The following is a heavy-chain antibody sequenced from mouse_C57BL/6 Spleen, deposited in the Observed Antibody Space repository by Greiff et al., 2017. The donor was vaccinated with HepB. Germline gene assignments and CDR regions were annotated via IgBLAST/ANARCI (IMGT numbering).Heavy chain of an antibody. J-gene: IGHJ3*01. D-gene: IGHD2-3*01. CDR3: VKAAVPYEGYPSWFAY. CDR2: IRNKANGYTT. CDR1: GFTFTDYY. V-gene: IGHV7-4*01. Sequence: EVQRVESGGGLVQPGASLRLSCAASGFTFTDYYMSWVRQPPGKAPEWLALIRNKANGYTTEYTASVKGRFTISRDNSQNILYLQMNTLRAEDSATYYCVKAAVPYEGYPSWFAYWGEGTLVTVSA.